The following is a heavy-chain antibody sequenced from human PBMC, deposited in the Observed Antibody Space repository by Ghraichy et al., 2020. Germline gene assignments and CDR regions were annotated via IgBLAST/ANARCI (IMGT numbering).Heavy chain of an antibody. CDR1: GYTFTSYG. CDR3: ARVRYGGNPADY. V-gene: IGHV1-18*01. CDR2: ISAYNGNT. D-gene: IGHD4-23*01. J-gene: IGHJ4*02. Sequence: GESLNISCKASGYTFTSYGISWVRQAPGQGLEWMGWISAYNGNTNYAQKLQGRVTMTTDTSTSTAYMELRSLRSDDTAVYYCARVRYGGNPADYWGQGTLVTVSS.